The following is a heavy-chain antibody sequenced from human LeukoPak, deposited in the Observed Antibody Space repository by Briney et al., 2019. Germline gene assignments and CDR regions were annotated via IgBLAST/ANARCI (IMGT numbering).Heavy chain of an antibody. CDR3: ANCRKQQGLDY. D-gene: IGHD6-13*01. Sequence: GGSLRLSCAVSRFAFSRYAMTWVRQAPGQGLEWVSTISSNGADTYYADSVKGRFTISRDNSKNTLYLQMTSLRVEDTAVYYCANCRKQQGLDYWGQGTLVTVSS. CDR1: RFAFSRYA. V-gene: IGHV3-23*01. CDR2: ISSNGADT. J-gene: IGHJ4*02.